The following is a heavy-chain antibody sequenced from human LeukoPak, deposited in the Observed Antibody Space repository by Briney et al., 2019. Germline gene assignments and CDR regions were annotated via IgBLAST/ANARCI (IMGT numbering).Heavy chain of an antibody. CDR1: GFTFSYFW. Sequence: GGSPRLSCAASGFTFSYFWMSWVRQAPGRGLDWVANIKQDGSEQYYVDSVKGRFTISRDNAKNSLYLQMNSLRAEDTAVYYCARMRSYCSGGSCPKAHTFDIWGQGTMVTVSS. CDR3: ARMRSYCSGGSCPKAHTFDI. CDR2: IKQDGSEQ. J-gene: IGHJ3*02. D-gene: IGHD2-15*01. V-gene: IGHV3-7*01.